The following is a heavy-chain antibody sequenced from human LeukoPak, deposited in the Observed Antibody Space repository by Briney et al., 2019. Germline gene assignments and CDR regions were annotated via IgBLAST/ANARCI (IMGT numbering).Heavy chain of an antibody. CDR1: GYTFTGYY. CDR3: ARVGSSSLDY. J-gene: IGHJ4*02. CDR2: INPNSGCT. Sequence: ASVKVSCKASGYTFTGYYMHWVRQAPGQGLEWMGWINPNSGCTNYAQKFQGRATMTRDTSTSTAYMELSRLRSDDTAVYYCARVGSSSLDYWGEGTLVTVSS. D-gene: IGHD6-13*01. V-gene: IGHV1-2*02.